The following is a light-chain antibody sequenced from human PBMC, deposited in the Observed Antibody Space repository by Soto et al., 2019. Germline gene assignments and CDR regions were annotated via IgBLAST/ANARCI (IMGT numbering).Light chain of an antibody. J-gene: IGKJ1*01. V-gene: IGKV1-27*01. CDR3: QKYNSALWT. CDR2: AAS. Sequence: DLQVTQSPSSLSASVGDRVTITCRASQGIFNYIAWYQQKPGEAPKLLIYAASTLQSGVPSRFSGSGSGTDFTLTISSLQPEDVATYYCQKYNSALWTFGQGTKVEIK. CDR1: QGIFNY.